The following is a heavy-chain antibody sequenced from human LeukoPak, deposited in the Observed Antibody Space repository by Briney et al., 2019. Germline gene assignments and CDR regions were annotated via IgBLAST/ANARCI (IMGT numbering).Heavy chain of an antibody. CDR3: ARDRAQQLLFDY. CDR1: GYTLTELS. V-gene: IGHV1-46*01. D-gene: IGHD6-13*01. CDR2: INPSGGST. Sequence: ASVKVSCKVSGYTLTELSMHWVRQAPGQGLEWMGIINPSGGSTSYAQKFQGRVTMTRDTSTSTVYMELSSLRSEDTAVYYCARDRAQQLLFDYWGQGTLVTVSS. J-gene: IGHJ4*02.